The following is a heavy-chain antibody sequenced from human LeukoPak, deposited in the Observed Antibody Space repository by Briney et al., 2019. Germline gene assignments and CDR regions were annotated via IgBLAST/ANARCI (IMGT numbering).Heavy chain of an antibody. CDR2: INSNSGAT. CDR3: ARGRDRRASTPFDY. V-gene: IGHV1-2*02. J-gene: IGHJ4*02. D-gene: IGHD3-10*01. CDR1: GYTFTDYY. Sequence: ASVKVSCEASGYTFTDYYMHWVRQAPGQGPEWMGWINSNSGATNYAQKFQGRVTMTRDTSISTVYMELSSLRSDDTAVYYCARGRDRRASTPFDYWGQGTLVTVSS.